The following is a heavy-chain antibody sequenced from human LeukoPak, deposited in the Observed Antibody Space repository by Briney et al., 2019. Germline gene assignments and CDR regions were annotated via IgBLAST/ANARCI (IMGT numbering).Heavy chain of an antibody. J-gene: IGHJ4*02. CDR3: ARVSSYYDILTGYYKGGYFDY. CDR2: ISSSSSYI. Sequence: GGSLRLSCAASGFTFSSYSMNWVRQAPGKGLEWVSSISSSSSYIYYADSVKGRLTISRDNAKNSLYLQMNSLRAEDTAVYYCARVSSYYDILTGYYKGGYFDYWGQGTLVTVSS. D-gene: IGHD3-9*01. CDR1: GFTFSSYS. V-gene: IGHV3-21*01.